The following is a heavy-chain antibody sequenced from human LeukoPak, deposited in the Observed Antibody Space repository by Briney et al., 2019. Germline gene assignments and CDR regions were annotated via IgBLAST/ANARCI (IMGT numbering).Heavy chain of an antibody. J-gene: IGHJ4*02. CDR1: GFTFVRYY. D-gene: IGHD7-27*01. CDR2: IKQDGSDK. CDR3: AREIWGPEC. Sequence: GGSLRLSCAASGFTFVRYYMTWVRQAPGKVLEWVANIKQDGSDKNYVDSVKGRFTISRDNTKNLVFLQMNSLTGEDTAVYYCAREIWGPECWGQGTLVTVSS. V-gene: IGHV3-7*03.